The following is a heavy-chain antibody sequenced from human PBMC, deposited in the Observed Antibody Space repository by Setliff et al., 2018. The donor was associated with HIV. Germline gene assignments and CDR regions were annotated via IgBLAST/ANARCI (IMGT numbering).Heavy chain of an antibody. CDR1: GFTFSSYS. CDR3: ARDAITLIRGSTFDS. CDR2: IRSSSGTI. V-gene: IGHV3-48*01. D-gene: IGHD3-10*01. J-gene: IGHJ4*02. Sequence: SLRLSCAASGFTFSSYSMNWVRQAPGKGLEWVSYIRSSSGTIFYADSVRGRFTISRDNAKNSLYLQMNSLRVEDTAVYYCARDAITLIRGSTFDSWGQGTLVTVSS.